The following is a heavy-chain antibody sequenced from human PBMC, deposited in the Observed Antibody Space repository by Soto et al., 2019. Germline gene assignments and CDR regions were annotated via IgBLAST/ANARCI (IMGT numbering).Heavy chain of an antibody. CDR1: GYTFTSYG. D-gene: IGHD1-26*01. J-gene: IGHJ3*02. Sequence: ASVKVSCKASGYTFTSYGISWVRQAPGQGLEWMGWSSAYNGNTNYAQKLQGRVTMTTDTSTSTAYMELRSLRSDDTAVYYCARDPDGSYAHDAFDIWGQGTMVTVSS. CDR2: SSAYNGNT. V-gene: IGHV1-18*04. CDR3: ARDPDGSYAHDAFDI.